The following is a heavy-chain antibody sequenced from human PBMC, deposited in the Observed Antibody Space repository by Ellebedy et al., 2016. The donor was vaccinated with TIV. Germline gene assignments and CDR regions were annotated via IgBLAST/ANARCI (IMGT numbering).Heavy chain of an antibody. J-gene: IGHJ6*02. CDR1: GFTFSSYD. Sequence: GGSLRLXCAASGFTFSSYDMHWVRQATGKGLEWVSAIGTAGDTYYPGSVKGRFTISRENAKNSLYLQMNSLRAGDTAVYYCARVPLLWGRNYYYGMDVWGQGTTVTVSS. CDR3: ARVPLLWGRNYYYGMDV. D-gene: IGHD3-10*01. CDR2: IGTAGDT. V-gene: IGHV3-13*01.